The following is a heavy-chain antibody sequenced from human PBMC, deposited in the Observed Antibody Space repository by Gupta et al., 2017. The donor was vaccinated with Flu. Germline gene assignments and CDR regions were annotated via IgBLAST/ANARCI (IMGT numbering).Heavy chain of an antibody. CDR1: GYTFSGYY. CDR2: INPNNGGT. D-gene: IGHD2-15*01. J-gene: IGHJ5*02. V-gene: IGHV1-2*02. Sequence: QVQLVQSGAEVKKPGASVKVSCKASGYTFSGYYITWVRQAPGQGREWMGWINPNNGGTNYAQKFQGRVTMTRDASISTAYMELSSLTSDDTAVYYCARCVVGGRIGGGTCSRGALHPWGQGTLVTVSS. CDR3: ARCVVGGRIGGGTCSRGALHP.